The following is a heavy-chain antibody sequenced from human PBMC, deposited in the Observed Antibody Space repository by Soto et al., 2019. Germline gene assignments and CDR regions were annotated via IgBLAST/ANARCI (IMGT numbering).Heavy chain of an antibody. CDR3: AVGPHESDGVDV. CDR1: GYNFRGYY. J-gene: IGHJ6*02. V-gene: IGHV1-2*02. Sequence: ASVKVSCKTSGYNFRGYYIHWVRQAPGQGLEWMGWINPNSGGTNYAQTFQGRVTMTRDTSISTAYMELSRLRFDDTASYYCAVGPHESDGVDVWGQGTTVTVSS. CDR2: INPNSGGT.